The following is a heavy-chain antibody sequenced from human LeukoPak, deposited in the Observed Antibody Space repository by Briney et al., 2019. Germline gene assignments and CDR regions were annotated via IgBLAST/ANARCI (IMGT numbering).Heavy chain of an antibody. CDR1: GYTFTSYG. V-gene: IGHV1-18*01. CDR2: ISAYNGNT. CDR3: ARVYSSGWPAGSWFDP. J-gene: IGHJ5*02. Sequence: ASVKVSCTASGYTFTSYGISWVRQAPGQGLEWMGWISAYNGNTNYAQKLQGRVTMTTDTSTSTAYMELRSLRSDDTAVYYCARVYSSGWPAGSWFDPWGQGTLVTVSS. D-gene: IGHD6-19*01.